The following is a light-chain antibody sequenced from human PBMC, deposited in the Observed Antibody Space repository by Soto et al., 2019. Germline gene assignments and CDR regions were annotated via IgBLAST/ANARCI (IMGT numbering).Light chain of an antibody. CDR1: QSVSIL. J-gene: IGKJ1*01. CDR2: GAT. Sequence: EIVMTQSPATLSVSPGERATLSCRASQSVSILLAWYQQKPGQAPRLLIHGATTRATGIPARFSGSGSGTDFTLSITRLEPEDFAVYYCQQYETSLGLTFGQGTKVDIK. CDR3: QQYETSLGLT. V-gene: IGKV3-15*01.